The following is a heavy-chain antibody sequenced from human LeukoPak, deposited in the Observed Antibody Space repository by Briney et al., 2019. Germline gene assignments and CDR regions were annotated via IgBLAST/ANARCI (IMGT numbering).Heavy chain of an antibody. Sequence: AGGSLRLSCAASGFTFSSFGMSWVRQAPGKGLEWVANIKQDGSEKYYVDSVKGRFTISRDNAKNSLYLQMNSLRAEDTAVYYCARERRPAANYYYYYYMDVWGKGTTVTVSS. CDR2: IKQDGSEK. J-gene: IGHJ6*03. V-gene: IGHV3-7*01. CDR1: GFTFSSFG. CDR3: ARERRPAANYYYYYYMDV. D-gene: IGHD2-2*01.